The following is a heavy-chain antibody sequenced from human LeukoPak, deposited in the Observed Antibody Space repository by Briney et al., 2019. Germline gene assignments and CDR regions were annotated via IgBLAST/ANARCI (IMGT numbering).Heavy chain of an antibody. CDR3: AKAGDPGPTPYYFDY. CDR1: GFTFSSYA. Sequence: PGGSLRLSCAASGFTFSSYAMSWVRQAPGKGLEWVSAIRGSGGSTYYADSVKGRFTISRDNSKNTLYLQMNSLRAEDTAVYYCAKAGDPGPTPYYFDYWGQGTLVTVSS. CDR2: IRGSGGST. V-gene: IGHV3-23*01. J-gene: IGHJ4*02.